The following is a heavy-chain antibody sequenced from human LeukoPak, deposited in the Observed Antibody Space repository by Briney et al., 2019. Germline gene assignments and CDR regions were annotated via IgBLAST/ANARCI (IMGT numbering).Heavy chain of an antibody. J-gene: IGHJ5*02. CDR3: ARYNYDFWSGYSKWFDP. Sequence: SETLSLTCTVSDDSISSSTYYWAWIRQPPGKGLEWIGSIYYSGSTYYNPSLKSRVTISVDTSKNQFSLKLSSVTAADTAVYYCARYNYDFWSGYSKWFDPWGQGTLVTVSS. D-gene: IGHD3-3*01. CDR1: DDSISSSTYY. CDR2: IYYSGST. V-gene: IGHV4-39*07.